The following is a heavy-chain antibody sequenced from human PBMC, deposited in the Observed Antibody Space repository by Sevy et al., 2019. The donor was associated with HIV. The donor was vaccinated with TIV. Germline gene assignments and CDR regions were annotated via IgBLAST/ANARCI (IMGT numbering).Heavy chain of an antibody. J-gene: IGHJ6*02. Sequence: GGSLRLSCAASGFTVSSNCMSWVRQAPGKGLEWVSVIYSGGSTYYADSVKGRFTISRDNSKNTLYLQMNSLRAEDTAVYYCAREGSGSYYHGGMDVWGQGTTVTVSS. D-gene: IGHD3-10*01. CDR3: AREGSGSYYHGGMDV. V-gene: IGHV3-53*01. CDR2: IYSGGST. CDR1: GFTVSSNC.